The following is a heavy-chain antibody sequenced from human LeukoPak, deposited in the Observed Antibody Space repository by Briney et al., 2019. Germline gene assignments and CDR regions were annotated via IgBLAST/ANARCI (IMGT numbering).Heavy chain of an antibody. CDR1: GFTFSSYA. Sequence: GGSLRLSRAASGFTFSSYAMSWVRQAPGKGLEWVSAISGSGGSTYYADSVKGRFTISRDNSKNTLYLQMNSLRAEDTAVYYCAKSLSVVPAASDYWGQGTLVTVSS. D-gene: IGHD2-2*01. CDR2: ISGSGGST. CDR3: AKSLSVVPAASDY. V-gene: IGHV3-23*01. J-gene: IGHJ4*02.